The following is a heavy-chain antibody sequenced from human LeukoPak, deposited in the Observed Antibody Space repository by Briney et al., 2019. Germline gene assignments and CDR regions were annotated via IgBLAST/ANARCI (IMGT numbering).Heavy chain of an antibody. J-gene: IGHJ4*02. D-gene: IGHD1-7*01. CDR3: AKEGKTRNWNYYQAKAVY. Sequence: GRSLRLSCAASGFIFDDYAMHWVRQAPGKGLEWVSGISWNSGSIDYADSVKGRFTISRDNSKNTLFLQMNSLRAEDTAVYYCAKEGKTRNWNYYQAKAVYWGQGTLVTVSS. CDR1: GFIFDDYA. CDR2: ISWNSGSI. V-gene: IGHV3-9*01.